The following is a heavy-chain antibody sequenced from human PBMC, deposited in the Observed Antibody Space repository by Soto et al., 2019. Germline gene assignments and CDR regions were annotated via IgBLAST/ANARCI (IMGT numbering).Heavy chain of an antibody. CDR1: GFTFNIYA. V-gene: IGHV3-23*01. CDR2: ISASGGNT. CDR3: AKAYGDPDY. D-gene: IGHD4-17*01. Sequence: EVQLLESGGGLVQPGGSLRLSCAASGFTFNIYAMSWVRQAPGKGLEWVSAISASGGNTFYADSVKGRFTISRDNSKNTRYLQMNSLGAEDTATYYCAKAYGDPDYWGQGTLVTVSS. J-gene: IGHJ4*02.